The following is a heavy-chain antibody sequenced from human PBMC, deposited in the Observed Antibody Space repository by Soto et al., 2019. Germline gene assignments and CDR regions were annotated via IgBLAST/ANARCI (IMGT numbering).Heavy chain of an antibody. V-gene: IGHV3-30*04. D-gene: IGHD3-3*01. CDR3: AREVYYDFWSGFNTHPYYFDA. CDR2: ISDDGRNT. Sequence: QVQLVESGGGVVQPGRSLRLSCAASGFTFSRHTMHWVRQAPGKGLEWVAGISDDGRNTYYADSVKGRFTISRDYSKNTLYLQRNSLSSEDTAVHHCAREVYYDFWSGFNTHPYYFDAWGQGTLVTVSS. J-gene: IGHJ4*02. CDR1: GFTFSRHT.